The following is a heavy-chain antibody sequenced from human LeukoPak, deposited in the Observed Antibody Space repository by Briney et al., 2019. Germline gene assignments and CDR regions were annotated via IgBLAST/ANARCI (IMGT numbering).Heavy chain of an antibody. J-gene: IGHJ4*02. Sequence: PSETLSLTCTVSGGSISSYYWSWIRQPPGKGLEWIGYIYYSGSTNYNPSLKSRVTISVDTSKNQFSLKLGSVPAADTAVYYCARSLTIFGVVTDWGQGTLVTVSS. CDR2: IYYSGST. CDR1: GGSISSYY. D-gene: IGHD3-3*01. CDR3: ARSLTIFGVVTD. V-gene: IGHV4-59*08.